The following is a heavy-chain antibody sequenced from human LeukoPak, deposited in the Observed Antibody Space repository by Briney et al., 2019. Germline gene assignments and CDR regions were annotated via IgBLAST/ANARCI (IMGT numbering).Heavy chain of an antibody. D-gene: IGHD3-22*01. J-gene: IGHJ5*02. CDR2: IIPIFGTA. CDR1: GYTFTSYG. CDR3: ARAKGYYDSSGYYPDPSNWFDP. Sequence: SVKVSCKASGYTFTSYGISWVRQAPGQGLEWMGGIIPIFGTANYAQKFQGRVTITADESTSTAYMELSSLRSEDTAVYYCARAKGYYDSSGYYPDPSNWFDPWGQGTLVTVSS. V-gene: IGHV1-69*13.